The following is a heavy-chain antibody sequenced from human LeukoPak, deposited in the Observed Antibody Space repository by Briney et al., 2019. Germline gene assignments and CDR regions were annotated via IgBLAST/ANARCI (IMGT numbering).Heavy chain of an antibody. V-gene: IGHV1-18*04. D-gene: IGHD6-13*01. CDR2: FSAYNGNT. Sequence: WASVTVSCKASGYTFTSYGISWVRQAPGQGLEWMGWFSAYNGNTNYAQKLQGRVTMTTDTSTSTAYMELRSLRSDDTAVYYCARPGIAAAGDLNWFDPWGQGTLVTVSS. CDR3: ARPGIAAAGDLNWFDP. CDR1: GYTFTSYG. J-gene: IGHJ5*02.